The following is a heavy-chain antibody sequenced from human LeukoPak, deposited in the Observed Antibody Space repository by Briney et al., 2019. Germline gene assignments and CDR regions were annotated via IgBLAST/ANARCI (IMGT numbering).Heavy chain of an antibody. Sequence: GGSLRLSCAASGFSITSYAMSWVRQAPGKGLEWVSAITGSGSTTYYADSMKVRFTISRDNSKNTLYLQMNSLRAEDTAIYYCAKVGSSGWYRDYWGQGTLVTVSS. J-gene: IGHJ4*02. CDR1: GFSITSYA. CDR3: AKVGSSGWYRDY. V-gene: IGHV3-23*01. D-gene: IGHD6-19*01. CDR2: ITGSGSTT.